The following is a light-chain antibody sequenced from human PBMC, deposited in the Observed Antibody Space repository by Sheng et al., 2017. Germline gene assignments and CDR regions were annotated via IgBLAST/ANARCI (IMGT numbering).Light chain of an antibody. CDR3: QQYGTTPRT. CDR1: QGISSA. CDR2: DAS. V-gene: IGKV1-13*02. J-gene: IGKJ1*01. Sequence: ASQLTQSPSSLSASVGDRVTITCRASQGISSALAWYQQKAGQAPKLLIYDASSLESGVPSRFSGSGSGTDFTLTISSLQPEDFAVYYCQQYGTTPRTFGQGTKVEIK.